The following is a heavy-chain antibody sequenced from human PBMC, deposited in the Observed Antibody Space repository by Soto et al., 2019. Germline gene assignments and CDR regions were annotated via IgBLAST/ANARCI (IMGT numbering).Heavy chain of an antibody. V-gene: IGHV3-23*01. J-gene: IGHJ4*02. D-gene: IGHD1-1*01. CDR2: ISGSGNII. CDR3: AKDGPYRNHWRSYFYH. CDR1: GFTFSTYV. Sequence: GGSLRLSCAASGFTFSTYVMTWVRQAPGKGLEWVSSISGSGNIIYYADSVKGRFTISRDNSKNTLYLQMDNVRAEDTAVYYCAKDGPYRNHWRSYFYHWGQGTLLNVSS.